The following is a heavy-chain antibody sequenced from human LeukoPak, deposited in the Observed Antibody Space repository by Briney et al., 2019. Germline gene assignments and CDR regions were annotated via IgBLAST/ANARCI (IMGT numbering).Heavy chain of an antibody. D-gene: IGHD3-10*01. CDR2: ISGSGGST. Sequence: PGGSLRLSCAASGFTFSSYAMSWVRQAPGKGLEWVSAISGSGGSTYYADSVKGRFTISRDNSKNTLHLQMNSLRAEDTAVYYCAKGHYYGSGSLTFDYWGQGTLVTVSS. CDR3: AKGHYYGSGSLTFDY. J-gene: IGHJ4*02. CDR1: GFTFSSYA. V-gene: IGHV3-23*01.